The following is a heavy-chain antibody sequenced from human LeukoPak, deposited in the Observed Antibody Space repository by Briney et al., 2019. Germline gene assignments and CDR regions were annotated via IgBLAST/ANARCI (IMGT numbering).Heavy chain of an antibody. CDR3: ARDLSRWLVRPRAFDT. J-gene: IGHJ3*02. CDR1: GYTFTGYY. CDR2: INPNSGGT. V-gene: IGHV1-2*02. Sequence: ASVKVSCKASGYTFTGYYMHWVRQAPGQGLEWMGWINPNSGGTNYAQKFQGRVTMTRDTSISTAYMELSRLRSDDTAVYYCARDLSRWLVRPRAFDTWGQGTMVTVSS. D-gene: IGHD6-19*01.